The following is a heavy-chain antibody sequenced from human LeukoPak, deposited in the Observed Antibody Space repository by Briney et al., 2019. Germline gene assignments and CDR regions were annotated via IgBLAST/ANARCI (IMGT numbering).Heavy chain of an antibody. D-gene: IGHD3-22*01. V-gene: IGHV4-39*01. J-gene: IGHJ4*02. CDR1: GGSISSSSYY. CDR3: ARRDYYDSSGFDY. CDR2: IYYSGST. Sequence: PSETLSLTCTVSGGSISSSSYYWGWIRQPPGKGLEWIGSIYYSGSTYYNPPLKSRVTISVDTSKNQFSLKLSSVTAADTAVYYCARRDYYDSSGFDYWGQGTLVTVSS.